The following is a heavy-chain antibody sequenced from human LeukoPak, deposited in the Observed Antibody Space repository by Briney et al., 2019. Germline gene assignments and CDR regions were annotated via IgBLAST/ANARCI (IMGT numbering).Heavy chain of an antibody. CDR1: GGSISSGGYY. V-gene: IGHV4-31*03. CDR3: AGYQLLPWNWFDP. D-gene: IGHD2-2*01. Sequence: SETLSPTCTVSGGSISSGGYYWSWVRQHPGKGLEWIGYIYYSGSTYYNPSLKSRVTISVDTSKNQFSLKLSSVTAADTAVYYCAGYQLLPWNWFDPWGQGTLVTVSS. CDR2: IYYSGST. J-gene: IGHJ5*02.